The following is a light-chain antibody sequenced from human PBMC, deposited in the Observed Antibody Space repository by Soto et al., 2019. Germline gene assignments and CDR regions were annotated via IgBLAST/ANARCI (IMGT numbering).Light chain of an antibody. Sequence: DIVMTQSPDSLAVSLGERATINCKSSQSVLYSSNNKNYLAWYQQKPGQPPKLLIYWASTRESGVPDRFSGSASGTDFTLTISSLQAEDVAVYYCQQYYSTPLLTFGPGTKVDIK. J-gene: IGKJ3*01. CDR3: QQYYSTPLLT. CDR2: WAS. V-gene: IGKV4-1*01. CDR1: QSVLYSSNNKNY.